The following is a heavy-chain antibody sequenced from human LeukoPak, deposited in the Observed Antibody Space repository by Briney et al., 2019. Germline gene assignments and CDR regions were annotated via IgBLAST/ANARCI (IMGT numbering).Heavy chain of an antibody. CDR3: ARVISGTYGLDY. V-gene: IGHV3-11*01. CDR2: ITSSGSTI. Sequence: GGSLRLSCAASGFTFSDYYMTWIRQAPGKGLEWVSYITSSGSTIHYADSVKGRLTISRDNAKDSLFLQMNSLRADDTAIYYCARVISGTYGLDYWGQGTLVTVSS. CDR1: GFTFSDYY. D-gene: IGHD3-10*01. J-gene: IGHJ4*02.